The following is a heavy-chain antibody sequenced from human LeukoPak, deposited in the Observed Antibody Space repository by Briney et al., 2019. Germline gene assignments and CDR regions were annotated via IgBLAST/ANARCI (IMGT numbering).Heavy chain of an antibody. CDR3: AKTPGSSIAARRVQNAFDV. J-gene: IGHJ3*01. Sequence: SGGSLRLSCAASGFTFSDYYMTWVRQAPGKGLEWVSAISGSGGSTYYADSVKGRFTISRDNSKNTLYLQMNSLRAEDTAVYYCAKTPGSSIAARRVQNAFDVWGQGTMVTVSS. CDR1: GFTFSDYY. V-gene: IGHV3-23*01. D-gene: IGHD6-6*01. CDR2: ISGSGGST.